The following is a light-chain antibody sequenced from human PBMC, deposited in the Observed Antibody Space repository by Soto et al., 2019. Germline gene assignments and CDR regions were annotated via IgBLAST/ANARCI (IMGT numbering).Light chain of an antibody. CDR2: LGS. CDR1: QSLTHSSGYNY. V-gene: IGKV2-28*01. CDR3: MQPLQTLIT. Sequence: VLTQSPLFLSVSPGEPASISCRSSQSLTHSSGYNYLDWYLLKSGQPPQLVIYLGSNRGSGVPDRFSGSGSGTHFTLTISRVETEDAGVYFCMQPLQTLITFGQGTRLEIQ. J-gene: IGKJ5*01.